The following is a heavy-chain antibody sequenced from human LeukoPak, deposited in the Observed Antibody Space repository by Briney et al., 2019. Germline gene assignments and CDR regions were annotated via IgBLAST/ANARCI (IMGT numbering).Heavy chain of an antibody. V-gene: IGHV4-59*01. Sequence: SGTLSLTCTVSGGSISSYYWSWIRQPPGKGLEWIGYIYYSGSTNYNPSLKSRVTISVDTSKNQFSLKLSSVTAADTAVYYCARGSPLGITMVRGANYGMDVWGQGTTVTVSS. CDR2: IYYSGST. CDR1: GGSISSYY. J-gene: IGHJ6*02. D-gene: IGHD3-10*01. CDR3: ARGSPLGITMVRGANYGMDV.